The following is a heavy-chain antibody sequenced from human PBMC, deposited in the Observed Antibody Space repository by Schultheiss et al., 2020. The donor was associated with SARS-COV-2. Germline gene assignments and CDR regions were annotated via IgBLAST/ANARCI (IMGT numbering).Heavy chain of an antibody. D-gene: IGHD2-2*03. CDR3: ARGGGMGIVVVPAAMGYYYMDV. CDR2: INHSGST. Sequence: SETLSLTCAVYGGSFSGYYWSWIRQPPEKGLEWIGEINHSGSTNYNPSLKSRVTISVDTSKNQFSLKLSSVTAADTAVYYCARGGGMGIVVVPAAMGYYYMDVWGKGTTVTVSS. J-gene: IGHJ6*03. CDR1: GGSFSGYY. V-gene: IGHV4-34*01.